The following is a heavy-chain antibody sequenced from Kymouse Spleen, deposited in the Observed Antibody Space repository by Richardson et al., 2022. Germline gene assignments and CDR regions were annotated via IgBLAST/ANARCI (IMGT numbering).Heavy chain of an antibody. CDR3: ARDSSSLYFDY. V-gene: IGHV4-34*01. Sequence: QVQLQQWGAGLLKPSETLSLTCAVYGGSFSGYYWSWIRQPPGKGLEWIGEINHSGSTNYNPSLKSRVTISVDTSKNQFSLKLSSVTAADTAVYYCARDSSSLYFDYWGQGTLVTVSS. D-gene: IGHD6-13*01. CDR1: GGSFSGYY. CDR2: INHSGST. J-gene: IGHJ4*02.